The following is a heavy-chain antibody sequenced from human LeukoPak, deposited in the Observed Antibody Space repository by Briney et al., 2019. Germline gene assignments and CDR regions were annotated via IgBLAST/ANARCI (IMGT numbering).Heavy chain of an antibody. CDR3: ASFGAHSFDY. CDR1: GYTFTDFY. V-gene: IGHV7-4-1*02. D-gene: IGHD3-10*01. Sequence: ASVKVSCKASGYTFTDFYIHWVRQAPGQGLEWMGWINTNTGNPTYAQGFTGRFVFSLDTSVSTAYLQISTLKPEDTAVYYCASFGAHSFDYWGQGTLVTVSS. CDR2: INTNTGNP. J-gene: IGHJ4*02.